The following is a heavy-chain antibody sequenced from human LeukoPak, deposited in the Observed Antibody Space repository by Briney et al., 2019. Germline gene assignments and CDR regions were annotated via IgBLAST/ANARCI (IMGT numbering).Heavy chain of an antibody. CDR2: MNPNTGDT. CDR1: GYSFTGYD. Sequence: ASPRVSCEPPGYSFTGYDICCVRPALGEGREWMGWMNPNTGDTGYAQTFQGRVNMTRNTSIDTAYMELSGLRSEDTAVYYCTRGSLSGSSRDYWGQGTLLTVSS. D-gene: IGHD1-26*01. J-gene: IGHJ4*02. V-gene: IGHV1-8*01. CDR3: TRGSLSGSSRDY.